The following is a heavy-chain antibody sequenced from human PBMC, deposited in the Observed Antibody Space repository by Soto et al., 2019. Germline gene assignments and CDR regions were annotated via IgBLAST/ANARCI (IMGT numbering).Heavy chain of an antibody. CDR3: ARDKRQPLNFEYSSSGFDY. CDR2: IYHSGST. J-gene: IGHJ4*02. D-gene: IGHD6-6*01. V-gene: IGHV4-38-2*02. CDR1: GYSISSGYY. Sequence: LSLTCAVSGYSISSGYYWGWIRQPPGKGLEWIGSIYHSGSTYYNPSLKSRVTISVDTSKNQFSLKLSSVTAADTAVYYCARDKRQPLNFEYSSSGFDYWGQGTLVTVSS.